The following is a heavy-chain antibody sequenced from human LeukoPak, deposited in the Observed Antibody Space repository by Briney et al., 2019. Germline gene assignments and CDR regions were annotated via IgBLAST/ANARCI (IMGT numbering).Heavy chain of an antibody. CDR1: GFTFSSYG. CDR3: AKDRNYNSPFDY. D-gene: IGHD5-24*01. Sequence: PEGSLRLSCATSGFTFSSYGMHWFRQAPGKGLEWVAFIRYDESNKYYGDSVKGRFTISRDNSKNTLYLQMSSLSAEDTAVYYCAKDRNYNSPFDYWGQGTLVTVSS. V-gene: IGHV3-30*02. J-gene: IGHJ4*02. CDR2: IRYDESNK.